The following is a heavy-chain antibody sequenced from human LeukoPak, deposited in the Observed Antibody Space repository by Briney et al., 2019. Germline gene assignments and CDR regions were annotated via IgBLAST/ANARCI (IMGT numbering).Heavy chain of an antibody. D-gene: IGHD1-26*01. CDR3: ARGGYSGAYYREFYDS. Sequence: GGSLRLSCAASGFTFSSYSMNWVRQAPGKGLEWVSSISSSSSYIYYADSVKGRFTISRDNAKNSLYLQMNSLRAEDTAVYYCARGGYSGAYYREFYDSWGQGTLVTVSS. CDR2: ISSSSSYI. J-gene: IGHJ4*02. V-gene: IGHV3-21*01. CDR1: GFTFSSYS.